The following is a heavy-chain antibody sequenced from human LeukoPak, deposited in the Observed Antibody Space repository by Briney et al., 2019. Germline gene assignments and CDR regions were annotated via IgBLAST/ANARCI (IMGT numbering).Heavy chain of an antibody. CDR2: ISRSGSST. D-gene: IGHD3-9*01. CDR3: ANILPPRGLQKDYYYYYGMDV. V-gene: IGHV3-48*02. CDR1: GFXFSSYS. J-gene: IGHJ6*02. Sequence: GGSLRLSCAASGFXFSSYSINWVRQAPGKGLEWLSCISRSGSSTYYADSAEGRFIISRDSAKYSLYLQMNGLRDEDTAVYYCANILPPRGLQKDYYYYYGMDVWGRGTTVTVSS.